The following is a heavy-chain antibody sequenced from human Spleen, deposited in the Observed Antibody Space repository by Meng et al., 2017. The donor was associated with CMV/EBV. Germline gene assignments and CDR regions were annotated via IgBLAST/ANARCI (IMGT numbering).Heavy chain of an antibody. CDR3: VKGGDHCRSSSCFF. V-gene: IGHV3-33*06. J-gene: IGHJ4*02. D-gene: IGHD2-2*01. CDR2: IWYDGRNI. CDR1: GFMFRTYG. Sequence: SGFMFRTYGMHWVRQAPGKGLEWVADIWYDGRNINYADSVKGRFTVSRDNSKRTLYLQMNSLRAEDTAVYYCVKGGDHCRSSSCFFWGLGSLVTVSS.